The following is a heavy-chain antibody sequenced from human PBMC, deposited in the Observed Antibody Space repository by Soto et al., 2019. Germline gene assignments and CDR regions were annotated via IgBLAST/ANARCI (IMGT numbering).Heavy chain of an antibody. D-gene: IGHD6-13*01. J-gene: IGHJ4*02. CDR1: GGSISSSSYY. Sequence: QLQLQESGPGLVKPSETLSLTCTVSGGSISSSSYYWGLIRQPPGKGLEWIGSIYYSGSTYYNPSLKXRXTXSXXTSKNQFSLKLSSVTAADTAVYYCARRGSSSWYGYWGQGTLVTVSS. CDR3: ARRGSSSWYGY. CDR2: IYYSGST. V-gene: IGHV4-39*01.